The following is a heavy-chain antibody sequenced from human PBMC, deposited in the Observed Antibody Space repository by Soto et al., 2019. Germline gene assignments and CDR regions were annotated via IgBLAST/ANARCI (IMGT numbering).Heavy chain of an antibody. Sequence: QVQLQESGPRLVKPSGTLSLTCAVSSGSIDNVYWWSWVRQSPGKGLEWIGETAHDGVTNDNPSLAALLTTSIAKSMTPSYLALTPVTPAPTAMSYCPRHGPCTPPGCILGCFAPWAPGPLVTVSS. D-gene: IGHD2-8*01. CDR1: SGSIDNVYW. CDR2: TAHDGVT. CDR3: PRHGPCTPPGCILGCFAP. J-gene: IGHJ5*02. V-gene: IGHV4-4*02.